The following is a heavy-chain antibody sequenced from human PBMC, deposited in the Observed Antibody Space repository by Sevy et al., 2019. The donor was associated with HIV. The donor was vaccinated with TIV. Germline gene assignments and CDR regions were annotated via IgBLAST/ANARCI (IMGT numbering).Heavy chain of an antibody. V-gene: IGHV3-30-3*01. J-gene: IGHJ4*02. CDR3: ARGRDGSNRAEFDY. CDR1: GFTFSSYA. Sequence: GGSLRLSCAASGFTFSSYAMHWVRQAPDKGLEWVAVISYDGSNKYYADSVKGRFTISRDNSKNTLYLQMNSLRAEDTAVYYCARGRDGSNRAEFDYWGQGTLVTVSS. CDR2: ISYDGSNK. D-gene: IGHD6-13*01.